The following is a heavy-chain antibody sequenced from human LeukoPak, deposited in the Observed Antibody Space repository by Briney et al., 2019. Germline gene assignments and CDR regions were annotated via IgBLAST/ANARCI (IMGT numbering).Heavy chain of an antibody. CDR3: AKGAPSSSSIFDF. Sequence: PGGSLRHSCVASGFTFGHNAMAWVRQAPGKRLEWVSALSGSGGDTSYADSVKGRFTISRDNSKNTLYLQLSSLRPDDTAVYYCAKGAPSSSSIFDFWGPGTLVTVSS. J-gene: IGHJ4*02. D-gene: IGHD6-6*01. CDR1: GFTFGHNA. V-gene: IGHV3-23*01. CDR2: LSGSGGDT.